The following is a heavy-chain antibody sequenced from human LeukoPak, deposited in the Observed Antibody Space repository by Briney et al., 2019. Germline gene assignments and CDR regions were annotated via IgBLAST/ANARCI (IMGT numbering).Heavy chain of an antibody. J-gene: IGHJ4*02. CDR2: VDLDGRT. CDR3: AREGCFYRPLDY. Sequence: SETLSLTCDVSGGSVTSTNWWTWVRQPPGKGLEWIGEVDLDGRTNYNPSLKSRLIMSVDLPENHISLKLPSVTAADTAAYYCAREGCFYRPLDYSGQGTLVTVSS. CDR1: GGSVTSTNW. V-gene: IGHV4-4*02. D-gene: IGHD3-3*01.